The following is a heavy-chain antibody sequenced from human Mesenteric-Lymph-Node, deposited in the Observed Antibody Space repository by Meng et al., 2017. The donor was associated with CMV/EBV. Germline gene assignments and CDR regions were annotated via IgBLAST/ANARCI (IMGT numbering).Heavy chain of an antibody. V-gene: IGHV3-23*01. D-gene: IGHD1-7*01. Sequence: GGSLRLSCAASGFTFNSYAMSWVRQAPGKGLEWVSGISGSGTNTYYADSVKGRFTISRDNSKKTLYLQMKSLRAEDTAVYYCAKDVKNWNSPDSFHVWGQGTMVTVSS. J-gene: IGHJ3*01. CDR3: AKDVKNWNSPDSFHV. CDR2: ISGSGTNT. CDR1: GFTFNSYA.